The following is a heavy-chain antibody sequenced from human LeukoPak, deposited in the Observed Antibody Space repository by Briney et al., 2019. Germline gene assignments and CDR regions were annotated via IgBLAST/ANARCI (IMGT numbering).Heavy chain of an antibody. CDR3: ATISSNCSGGSCAIYYYYMDV. CDR1: GYTFTGYY. CDR2: INPNSGGT. J-gene: IGHJ6*03. D-gene: IGHD2-15*01. V-gene: IGHV1-2*02. Sequence: ASVKVSCKASGYTFTGYYMHWVRQAPGQGLEWMGWINPNSGGTNYAQKFQGRVTMTRDTSISTAYMELSRLRSDDTAVYYCATISSNCSGGSCAIYYYYMDVWGKGTTVTVSS.